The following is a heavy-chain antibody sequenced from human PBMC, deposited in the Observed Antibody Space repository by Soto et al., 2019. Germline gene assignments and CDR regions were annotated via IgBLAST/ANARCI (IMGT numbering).Heavy chain of an antibody. V-gene: IGHV4-30-4*01. Sequence: QVQLQESGPGLVKPSQTLSLTCTVSGSSISSGDYYWSWIRQPPGKGLEWIGYIYYSGSTYYNPSLKSRVTISVDTSKNQFSLKLSSVTAADTAVYYCARDSAVYATPFDYWGQGTLVTVSS. J-gene: IGHJ4*02. CDR2: IYYSGST. CDR1: GSSISSGDYY. CDR3: ARDSAVYATPFDY. D-gene: IGHD2-8*01.